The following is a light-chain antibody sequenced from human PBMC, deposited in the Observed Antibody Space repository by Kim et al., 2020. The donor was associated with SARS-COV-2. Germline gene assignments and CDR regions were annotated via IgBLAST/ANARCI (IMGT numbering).Light chain of an antibody. Sequence: GASVTRTGTLGGGHNYYASAWDQQRPERGPHFLLKGNRDGSPDEGDGIPDRFSGSSSESELYRTNATLQSDDEADYYCQTWGTPVVFGGGTQLTVL. CDR3: QTWGTPVV. V-gene: IGLV4-69*01. J-gene: IGLJ2*01. CDR1: GGHNYYA. CDR2: GNRDGSP.